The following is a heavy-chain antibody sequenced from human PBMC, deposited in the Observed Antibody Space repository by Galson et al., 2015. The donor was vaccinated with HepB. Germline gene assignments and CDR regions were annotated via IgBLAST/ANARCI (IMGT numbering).Heavy chain of an antibody. CDR3: ARDRDYFYDNSGYYYFGY. J-gene: IGHJ4*02. Sequence: SVKVSCKASRYTFTSYGISWVRQAPGQGLEWMGWISAYNGNTNYAQKFQGRVTMTTDTYTSTAYMELRSLTSDDTAVYYCARDRDYFYDNSGYYYFGYWGQGTLVTVSS. CDR1: RYTFTSYG. D-gene: IGHD3-22*01. V-gene: IGHV1-18*01. CDR2: ISAYNGNT.